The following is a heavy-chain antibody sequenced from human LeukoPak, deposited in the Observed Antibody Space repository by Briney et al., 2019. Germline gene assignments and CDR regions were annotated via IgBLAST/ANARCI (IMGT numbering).Heavy chain of an antibody. Sequence: GGSLRLSCAASGFTFSSSAMSWVRQAPGKGLEWVSSISGSGSGGSTYYADSVKGRFTISRDNSKNTLYLQMNSLIAEDTAVYYCANLDYWGQGTLVTVSS. CDR2: ISGSGSGGST. CDR1: GFTFSSSA. V-gene: IGHV3-23*01. J-gene: IGHJ4*02. CDR3: ANLDY.